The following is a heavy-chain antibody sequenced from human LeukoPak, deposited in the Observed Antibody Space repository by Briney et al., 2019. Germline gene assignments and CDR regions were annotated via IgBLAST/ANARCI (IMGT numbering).Heavy chain of an antibody. D-gene: IGHD4-17*01. CDR1: GGSISSGGYS. Sequence: SETLSLTCAVSGGSISSGGYSWSWIRQPPGTGLEWIGYIYYSGSTNYNPSLKSRVTISVDTSKNQFSLKLSSVTAADTAVYYCARGDYLSNWFDPWGQGTLVTVSS. V-gene: IGHV4-61*08. CDR3: ARGDYLSNWFDP. J-gene: IGHJ5*02. CDR2: IYYSGST.